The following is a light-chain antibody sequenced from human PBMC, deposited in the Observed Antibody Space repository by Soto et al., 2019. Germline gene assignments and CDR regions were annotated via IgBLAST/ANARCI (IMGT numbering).Light chain of an antibody. CDR2: GAF. Sequence: EIVMTQSPATLSVSPGEGFTLSCRASQSMTTKLAWYQQKPGQAPRLLIHGAFTRATGIPARFSGSGSGTDFTLTISSLEPEDFAVYYCQQRSNWPPITFGQGTRLEIK. CDR3: QQRSNWPPIT. CDR1: QSMTTK. V-gene: IGKV3-15*01. J-gene: IGKJ5*01.